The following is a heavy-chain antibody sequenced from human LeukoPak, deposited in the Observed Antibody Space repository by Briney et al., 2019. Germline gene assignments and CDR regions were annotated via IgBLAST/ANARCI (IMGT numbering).Heavy chain of an antibody. V-gene: IGHV3-21*01. Sequence: GGSLRLSCAASGFTFSSYSMNWVRQAPGKGLEWVSSISSSSSYIYYADSVKGRFTISRDNAKNSLYLQMNSLRAEDTAVYYCARDGEYYDILTGYYKERDFDYWGQGTLVTVSS. J-gene: IGHJ4*02. CDR1: GFTFSSYS. CDR2: ISSSSSYI. D-gene: IGHD3-9*01. CDR3: ARDGEYYDILTGYYKERDFDY.